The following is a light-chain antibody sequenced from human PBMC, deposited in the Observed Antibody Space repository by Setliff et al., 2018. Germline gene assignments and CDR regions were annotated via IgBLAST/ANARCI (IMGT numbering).Light chain of an antibody. J-gene: IGLJ1*01. CDR3: NAYASDTTHV. CDR2: GVS. CDR1: SSDVGSYDL. Sequence: QSALTQPASVSGSPGQSITISCSGTSSDVGSYDLVSWYQQHPGKAPKLIIYGVSDRPSGVSSRFSGSKSGNTAYLTISGLQTEDEAEYYCNAYASDTTHVFGSGTKGTVL. V-gene: IGLV2-14*03.